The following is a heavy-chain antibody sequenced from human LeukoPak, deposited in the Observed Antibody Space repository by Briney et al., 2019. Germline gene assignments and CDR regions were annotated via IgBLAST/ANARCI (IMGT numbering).Heavy chain of an antibody. D-gene: IGHD4-17*01. J-gene: IGHJ4*02. CDR2: INSDGSST. Sequence: GGSLRLSCAASGFTFSSYWMHWVRQAPGKGLVWISRINSDGSSTSYADSVKGRFTISRDNAENTLNLQMNSLRAEDTAVYYCVREYYGDYGPDYWGQGTLVTVSS. CDR1: GFTFSSYW. CDR3: VREYYGDYGPDY. V-gene: IGHV3-74*01.